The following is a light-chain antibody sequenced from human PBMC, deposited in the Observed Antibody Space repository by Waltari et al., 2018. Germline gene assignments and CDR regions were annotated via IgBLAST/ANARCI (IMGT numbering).Light chain of an antibody. J-gene: IGLJ3*02. CDR2: ANY. V-gene: IGLV1-44*01. CDR1: TSNIGTNT. Sequence: QSVLTQPPSTSGTPGQTVTISCSGSTSNIGTNTVTCYQLLPGTAPKTVIFANYHRPSGVPDRFSASKSGTSASLVISGLRSEDEADYFCATWDDSLSGRVFGGGTKVTVL. CDR3: ATWDDSLSGRV.